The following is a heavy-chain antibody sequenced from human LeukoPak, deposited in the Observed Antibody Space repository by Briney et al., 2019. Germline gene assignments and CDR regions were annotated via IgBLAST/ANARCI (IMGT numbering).Heavy chain of an antibody. D-gene: IGHD3-22*01. Sequence: GGSLRLSCAASGFTFSSHAMTWVRQAPGKGLEWVSVISGSGDSTYYADSVKGRFTISRDNSKNTLYLQMNSLRAEDTAVYYCAKDNPPMRSGDSSGYYSGLFDYWGQGTLVTVPS. V-gene: IGHV3-23*01. J-gene: IGHJ4*02. CDR3: AKDNPPMRSGDSSGYYSGLFDY. CDR2: ISGSGDST. CDR1: GFTFSSHA.